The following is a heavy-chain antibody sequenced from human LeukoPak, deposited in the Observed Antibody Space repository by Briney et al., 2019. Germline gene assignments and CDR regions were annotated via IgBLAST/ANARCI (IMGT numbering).Heavy chain of an antibody. Sequence: GALRLSCAASGFTVSSYGMTWVRQAPGKGLEWVSSFSGTDGGTYYADSVKGRFTISRDNSKNTLYLQMNSLRPEDTAVYYCARDRLPSHQDDFDYWGQGTLVTVSS. D-gene: IGHD3-3*01. V-gene: IGHV3-23*01. CDR3: ARDRLPSHQDDFDY. CDR2: FSGTDGGT. J-gene: IGHJ4*02. CDR1: GFTVSSYG.